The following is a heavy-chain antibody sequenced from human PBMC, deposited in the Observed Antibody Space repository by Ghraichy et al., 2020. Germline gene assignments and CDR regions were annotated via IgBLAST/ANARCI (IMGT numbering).Heavy chain of an antibody. D-gene: IGHD3-16*02. V-gene: IGHV1-2*02. Sequence: ASVKVSCKASGYTFTGYYMHWVRQAPGQGLEWMGWINPNSGGTNYAQKFQGRVTMTRDTSISTAYMELSRLRSDDTAVYYCARDYMITFGGVIDSMGGMDVWGQGTTVTVSS. J-gene: IGHJ6*02. CDR1: GYTFTGYY. CDR2: INPNSGGT. CDR3: ARDYMITFGGVIDSMGGMDV.